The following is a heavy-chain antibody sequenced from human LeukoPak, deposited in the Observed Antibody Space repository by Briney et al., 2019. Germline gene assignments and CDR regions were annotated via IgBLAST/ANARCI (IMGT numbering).Heavy chain of an antibody. CDR2: IYYSGST. CDR1: GASISTSRDY. CDR3: ARLPTVTFFDY. Sequence: SETLSLTCTVSGASISTSRDYWGWIRQPPGKGLEWIGSIYYSGSTYHNPSLKSRVTISVDTSKNQFSLRLSSVTAADTAVYYCARLPTVTFFDYWGQGTLVTVSS. J-gene: IGHJ4*02. V-gene: IGHV4-39*01. D-gene: IGHD4-17*01.